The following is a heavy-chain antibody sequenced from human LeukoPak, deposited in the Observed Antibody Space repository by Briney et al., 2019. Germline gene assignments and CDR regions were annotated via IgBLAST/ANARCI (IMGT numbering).Heavy chain of an antibody. D-gene: IGHD2-2*01. CDR3: ARDDRYCSSTSCYMASN. J-gene: IGHJ4*02. Sequence: SVKVSCKASGGTFSSYAISWVRQAPGQGLEWMGRIIPILGIANYAQKFQGRVTITADKSTSTAYMELSSLRPEDTAVYYCARDDRYCSSTSCYMASNWGQGTLVTVSS. CDR2: IIPILGIA. V-gene: IGHV1-69*04. CDR1: GGTFSSYA.